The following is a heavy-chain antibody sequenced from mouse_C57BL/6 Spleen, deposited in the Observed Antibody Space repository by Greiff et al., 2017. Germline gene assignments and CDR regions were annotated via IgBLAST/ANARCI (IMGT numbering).Heavy chain of an antibody. D-gene: IGHD1-1*01. CDR1: GFTFSDFY. J-gene: IGHJ1*03. V-gene: IGHV7-1*01. Sequence: EVQRVESGGGLVQSGRSLRLSCATSGFTFSDFYMEWVRQAPGKGLEWIAASRNKANDYTTEYSASVKGRFIVSRDTSQSILYLQMNALRAEDTAIYYCARDRSSCEYIDVWGTGTTVTVSS. CDR3: ARDRSSCEYIDV. CDR2: SRNKANDYTT.